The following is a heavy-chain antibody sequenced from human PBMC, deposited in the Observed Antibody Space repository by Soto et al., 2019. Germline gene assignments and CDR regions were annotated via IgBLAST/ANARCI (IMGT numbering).Heavy chain of an antibody. D-gene: IGHD7-27*01. CDR1: GFTLSLFA. J-gene: IGHJ4*02. CDR2: ISGSGGST. V-gene: IGHV3-23*01. Sequence: PGGSLRLSCAASGFTLSLFAMSWVRQSPGKGLEWVSTISGSGGSTYYADAVKSRFTISRDNSMDTLYLQMKSLRVEDTARYYCAKEVSLGSTVDLGYWGQGSLGTVSS. CDR3: AKEVSLGSTVDLGY.